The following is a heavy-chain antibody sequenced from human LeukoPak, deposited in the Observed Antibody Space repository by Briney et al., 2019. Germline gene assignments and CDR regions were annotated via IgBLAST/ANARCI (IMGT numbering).Heavy chain of an antibody. CDR2: ISSSSSYI. CDR1: GFTFSSYS. CDR3: GRALSGGYAFDI. V-gene: IGHV3-21*01. Sequence: GVSLRLSCAASGFTFSSYSMNWVRQAPGKGLEWVSSISSSSSYIYYADSVKGRFTISRDNAKNSLYLQMNSLRAEDTAVYYCGRALSGGYAFDIWGQGTMVTVSS. J-gene: IGHJ3*02. D-gene: IGHD2-15*01.